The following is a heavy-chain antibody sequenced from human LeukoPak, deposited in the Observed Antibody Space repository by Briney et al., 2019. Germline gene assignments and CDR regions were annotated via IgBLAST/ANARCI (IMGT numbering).Heavy chain of an antibody. CDR1: SDSISSNNW. D-gene: IGHD3-16*02. V-gene: IGHV4-4*02. CDR3: GAAGGVIGQIDY. J-gene: IGHJ4*02. Sequence: SETLSLTCAVSSDSISSNNWWNWVRQPPGKGLEWIGEIYHSGSTNYNPSLKSRVTISVDKSKNQFSLKLSSVTAADTAVYYCGAAGGVIGQIDYWGQGTLVTVSS. CDR2: IYHSGST.